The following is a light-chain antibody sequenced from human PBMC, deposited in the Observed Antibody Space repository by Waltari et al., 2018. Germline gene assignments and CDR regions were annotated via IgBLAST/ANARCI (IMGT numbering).Light chain of an antibody. J-gene: IGKJ5*01. V-gene: IGKV1-12*01. CDR1: QGISSW. CDR3: QQANSFPIT. CDR2: DGY. Sequence: DIQMTQSPSSVSASVGDGVTITCRASQGISSWLAWYQQKPGKAPNLRIYDGYNLQTGVPSRFRGSGSGTVFTLTISSLQPEDSATYYCQQANSFPITFGQGTRLEIK.